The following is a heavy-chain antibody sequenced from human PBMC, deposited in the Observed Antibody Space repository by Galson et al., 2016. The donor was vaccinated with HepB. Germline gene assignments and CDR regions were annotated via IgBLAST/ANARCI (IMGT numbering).Heavy chain of an antibody. D-gene: IGHD2-2*01. CDR3: AKDCCCSETTCCYDAGMDV. V-gene: IGHV3-23*01. CDR1: GFTFKDHA. J-gene: IGHJ3*01. CDR2: ITGSGDKS. Sequence: SLRLSCAASGFTFKDHAMTWVRQAPGKGLEWVSAITGSGDKSYYAESVEGRFTISRDNSKNTLYLRMSGLRPEDTAIYYCAKDCCCSETTCCYDAGMDVWGQGTMVTVSS.